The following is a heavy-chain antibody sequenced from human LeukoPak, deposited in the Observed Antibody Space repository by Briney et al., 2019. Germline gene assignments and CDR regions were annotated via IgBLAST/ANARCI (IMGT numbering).Heavy chain of an antibody. D-gene: IGHD3-10*01. CDR3: ARVGRTMVRGVITRMFDY. CDR1: GGSISSNSYY. J-gene: IGHJ4*02. CDR2: IYYSGST. V-gene: IGHV4-39*07. Sequence: SETLSLTCAVSGGSISSNSYYWGWIRQPPGKGLEWIGSIYYSGSTYYNPSLKSRVTISVDTSKNQFSLKLSSVTAADPAVYYCARVGRTMVRGVITRMFDYWGQGTLVTVSS.